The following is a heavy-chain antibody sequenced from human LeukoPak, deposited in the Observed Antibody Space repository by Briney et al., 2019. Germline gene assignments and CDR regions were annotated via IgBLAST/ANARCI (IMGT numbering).Heavy chain of an antibody. CDR2: ISWNSGNI. CDR3: AKDIRNYYGSGSLDY. D-gene: IGHD3-10*01. J-gene: IGHJ4*02. CDR1: GFTFDDYA. V-gene: IGHV3-9*03. Sequence: GRSLRLSCAASGFTFDDYAMHWVRQAPGKGLERVSGISWNSGNIGYADSVKGRFTISRDNAKNSLYLQMNSLRAEDMALYYCAKDIRNYYGSGSLDYWGQGTLVTVSS.